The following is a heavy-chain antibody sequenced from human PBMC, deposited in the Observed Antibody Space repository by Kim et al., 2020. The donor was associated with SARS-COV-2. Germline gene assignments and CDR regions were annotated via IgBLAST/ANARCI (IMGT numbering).Heavy chain of an antibody. CDR1: GFTFSSYG. Sequence: GGSLRLSCAASGFTFSSYGMHWVRQAPGKGLEWVAVIWYDGSNKYYADSVKGRFTISRDNSKNTLYLQMNSLRAEDTAVYYCARGYRIAAADYWGQGTLVTVSS. CDR3: ARGYRIAAADY. J-gene: IGHJ4*02. CDR2: IWYDGSNK. V-gene: IGHV3-33*01. D-gene: IGHD6-13*01.